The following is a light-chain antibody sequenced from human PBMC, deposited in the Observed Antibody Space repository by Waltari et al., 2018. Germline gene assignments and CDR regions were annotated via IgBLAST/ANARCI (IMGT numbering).Light chain of an antibody. CDR2: LVS. Sequence: DIVMTQSPLSLPVTPGEPASIPCRSSQSLVESNGYTYLDWYLQKPGQSSLLLLYLVSNRASGVPDRVSGSGSGTDFTLKISRVEAGDVGVYYCMQALRSPHTFGQGTKLEIK. V-gene: IGKV2-28*01. CDR1: QSLVESNGYTY. CDR3: MQALRSPHT. J-gene: IGKJ2*01.